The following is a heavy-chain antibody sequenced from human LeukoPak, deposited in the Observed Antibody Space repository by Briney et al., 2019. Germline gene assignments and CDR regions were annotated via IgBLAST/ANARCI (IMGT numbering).Heavy chain of an antibody. CDR2: INHSGST. CDR3: ARATWITIFGVVSHFDY. D-gene: IGHD3-3*01. Sequence: PSETLSHTCAVYGGSFSGYYWSWIRQPPGKGLEWIGEINHSGSTNYNPSLKSRVTISVDTSKNQFSLKLSSVTAADTAVYYCARATWITIFGVVSHFDYWGQGTLVTVSS. V-gene: IGHV4-34*01. J-gene: IGHJ4*02. CDR1: GGSFSGYY.